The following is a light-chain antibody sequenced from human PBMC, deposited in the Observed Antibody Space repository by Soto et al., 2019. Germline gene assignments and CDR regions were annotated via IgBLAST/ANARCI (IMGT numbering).Light chain of an antibody. CDR1: QSISSW. V-gene: IGKV1-5*01. Sequence: DIQMTHSPSTLSASVLYIVTITFRSSQSISSWLAWYQQKPGKAPKLLIYDASSLESGVPSRFSGSGSGKEFTLTISSLQPDDFATYYCKQYNSLWKFGQGTKVDIK. CDR3: KQYNSLWK. CDR2: DAS. J-gene: IGKJ1*01.